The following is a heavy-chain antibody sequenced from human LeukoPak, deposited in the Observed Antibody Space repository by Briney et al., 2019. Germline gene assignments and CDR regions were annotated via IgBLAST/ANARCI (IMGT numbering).Heavy chain of an antibody. V-gene: IGHV3-23*01. CDR1: GFTLSSYA. D-gene: IGHD3-22*01. J-gene: IGHJ4*02. CDR3: AKAPSITMIVVVSPFDY. CDR2: ISGSGGST. Sequence: QPGGSLRLSCAASGFTLSSYAMSWVRQAPGKGLEWVSAISGSGGSTYYADSVKGRFTISRDNSKNTLYLQMNSLRAEDTAVYYCAKAPSITMIVVVSPFDYWGQGTLVTVSS.